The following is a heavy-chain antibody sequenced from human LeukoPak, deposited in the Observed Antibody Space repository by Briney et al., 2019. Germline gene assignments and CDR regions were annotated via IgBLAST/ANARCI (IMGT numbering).Heavy chain of an antibody. D-gene: IGHD3-10*01. CDR1: GYTLTELS. J-gene: IGHJ4*02. Sequence: ASVKVSCKVSGYTLTELSMHWVRQAPGKGLEWMGGFDPEDGETIYAQKFQGRVTMTEDTSTDTAYMELSSLRSEDTAVYYCATVGGITMVRGVIMTTPDYWGQGTLVTVSS. CDR2: FDPEDGET. V-gene: IGHV1-24*01. CDR3: ATVGGITMVRGVIMTTPDY.